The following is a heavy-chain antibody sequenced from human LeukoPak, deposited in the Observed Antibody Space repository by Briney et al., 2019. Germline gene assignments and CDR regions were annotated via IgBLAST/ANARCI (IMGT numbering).Heavy chain of an antibody. CDR1: GFTFSSYG. V-gene: IGHV3-30*02. J-gene: IGHJ4*02. CDR3: AKGFLRGSTSFAY. CDR2: IRYDGSNK. Sequence: PGGTLRLSCAASGFTFSSYGMHWVRQAPGKGLEWVAFIRYDGSNKYYADSVKGRFTISRDNSKNTLYLQMNSLRAEDTAVYYCAKGFLRGSTSFAYWGQGTLVTVSS. D-gene: IGHD2-2*01.